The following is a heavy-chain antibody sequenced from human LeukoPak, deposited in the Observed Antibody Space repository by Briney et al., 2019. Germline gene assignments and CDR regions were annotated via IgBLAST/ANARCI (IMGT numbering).Heavy chain of an antibody. D-gene: IGHD3-10*01. Sequence: ASVKVSCKASGYTFISYGISWVRQAPGQGLEWMGWISAYNGNTNYAQKFQGRVTMTEDTSTDTAYMELSSLRSEDTAVYYCATGLWFGKYLDVWGKGTTVTISS. J-gene: IGHJ6*04. V-gene: IGHV1-18*01. CDR1: GYTFISYG. CDR3: ATGLWFGKYLDV. CDR2: ISAYNGNT.